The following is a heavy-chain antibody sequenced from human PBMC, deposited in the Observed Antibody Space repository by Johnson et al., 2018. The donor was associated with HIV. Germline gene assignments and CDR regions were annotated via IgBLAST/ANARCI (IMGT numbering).Heavy chain of an antibody. J-gene: IGHJ3*02. D-gene: IGHD5-12*01. CDR1: GFTFSDYY. Sequence: QVQLVESGGGLVQPGGSLRLSCAASGFTFSDYYMGWIRQAPGKGLEWVSYISSSGTHIDYAESVKGRCTNSRENAKNSLFLQMNSLTAEATAVYYCARLVATKDYAFDIWGQGTLVTVSS. V-gene: IGHV3-11*04. CDR2: ISSSGTHI. CDR3: ARLVATKDYAFDI.